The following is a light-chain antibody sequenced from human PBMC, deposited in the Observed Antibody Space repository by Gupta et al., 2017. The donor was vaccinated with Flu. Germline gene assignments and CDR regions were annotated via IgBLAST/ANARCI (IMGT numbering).Light chain of an antibody. V-gene: IGKV1D-16*02. CDR3: QQYNFYPKT. Sequence: GERGKRKGRERKERINWLAWYQQKPDEAPKALIFSASRLQYGVPSRFSGSGSGTDFTLTINNLQPEDFATYFCQQYNFYPKTFGGWTRVEIK. CDR1: KERINW. CDR2: SAS. J-gene: IGKJ4*02.